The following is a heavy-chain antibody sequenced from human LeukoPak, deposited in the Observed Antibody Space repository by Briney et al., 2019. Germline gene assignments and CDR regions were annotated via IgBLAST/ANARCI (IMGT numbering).Heavy chain of an antibody. V-gene: IGHV4-61*02. D-gene: IGHD6-13*01. CDR1: GGSISSGSYY. J-gene: IGHJ4*02. CDR2: IYTSGST. CDR3: VTTHSSWYSSFDF. Sequence: NASQTLSLTCTVSGGSISSGSYYWNWIRQPAGKRLEWIGRIYTSGSTNYNPSLKSRVTISVDTSKNQFSLKLSSVTAADTAIYYCVTTHSSWYSSFDFWGQGTLVTVSS.